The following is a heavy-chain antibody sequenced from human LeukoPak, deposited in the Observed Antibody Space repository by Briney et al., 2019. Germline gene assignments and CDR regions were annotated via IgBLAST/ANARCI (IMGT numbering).Heavy chain of an antibody. CDR1: GFTFSSYA. Sequence: GGSLRLSCAASGFTFSSYAMHWVRQAPGKGLEYVSAISSNGGSTYRANSVKGRFTISRDNSKNTLYLQMGSLRAEDMGVYYCARGPANYFYMDVWGRGTTVTISS. CDR3: ARGPANYFYMDV. CDR2: ISSNGGST. J-gene: IGHJ6*03. V-gene: IGHV3-64*01.